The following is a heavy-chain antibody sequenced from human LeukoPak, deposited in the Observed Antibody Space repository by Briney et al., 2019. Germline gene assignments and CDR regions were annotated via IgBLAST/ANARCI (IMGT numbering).Heavy chain of an antibody. CDR1: GFTFSSYG. D-gene: IGHD3-22*01. CDR3: AKDDGGDYYDSSGYYYHYYYYGMDV. CDR2: IWYDGSNK. J-gene: IGHJ6*02. Sequence: GGSLRLSCAASGFTFSSYGMHWVRQAPGKGLEWVAVIWYDGSNKYYADSMKGRFTISRDNSKNTLYLQMNSLRAEDTAVYYCAKDDGGDYYDSSGYYYHYYYYGMDVWGQGTTVTVSS. V-gene: IGHV3-30*02.